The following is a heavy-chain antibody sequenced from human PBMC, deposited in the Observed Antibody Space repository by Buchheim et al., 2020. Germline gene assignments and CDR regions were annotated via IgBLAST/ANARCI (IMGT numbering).Heavy chain of an antibody. Sequence: QVQLVESGGGVVQPGRSLRLSCAASGFTFSSYGMHWVRQAPGKGLEWVAVISYDGSNKYYADSVKGRFTISRDNSKNTLSLQMNSLRAEDTAVYYCAKGSGSYYYYGMDVWGQGTT. CDR2: ISYDGSNK. CDR1: GFTFSSYG. V-gene: IGHV3-30*18. D-gene: IGHD1-26*01. J-gene: IGHJ6*02. CDR3: AKGSGSYYYYGMDV.